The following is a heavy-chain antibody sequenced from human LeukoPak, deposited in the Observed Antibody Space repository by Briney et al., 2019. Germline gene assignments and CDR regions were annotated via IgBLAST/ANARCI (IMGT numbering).Heavy chain of an antibody. V-gene: IGHV3-7*01. CDR2: MEEYGSYI. D-gene: IGHD2-2*01. CDR1: GFTFRSYA. Sequence: PGGSLRLSCAASGFTFRSYAMSWVRQAPGKGLEWVAIMEEYGSYIFYVDSVKGRFIISRDNARNSLYLQMNNLRAEDTAVYYCARPRGCGSARCNNFDSWGQGTLVTVSS. CDR3: ARPRGCGSARCNNFDS. J-gene: IGHJ4*02.